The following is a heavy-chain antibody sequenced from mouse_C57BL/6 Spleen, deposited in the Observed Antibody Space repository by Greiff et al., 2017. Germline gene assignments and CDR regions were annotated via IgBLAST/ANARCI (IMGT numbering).Heavy chain of an antibody. D-gene: IGHD1-1*01. Sequence: VQLQQSGPGLVAPSQSLSITCTVSGFSLTSYAISWVRQPPGKGLEWLGVIWTGGGTNYTSALKSRLSISKDNSKSQVFLKMNSLQTDDTARYYCARDYYGSSGYAMDYWGQGTSVTVAS. CDR1: GFSLTSYA. CDR2: IWTGGGT. V-gene: IGHV2-9-1*01. J-gene: IGHJ4*01. CDR3: ARDYYGSSGYAMDY.